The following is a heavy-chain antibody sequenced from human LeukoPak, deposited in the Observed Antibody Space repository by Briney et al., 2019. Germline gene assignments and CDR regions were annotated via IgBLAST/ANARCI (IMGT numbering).Heavy chain of an antibody. Sequence: ASVKVSCKASGYTFTGYYMHWVRQAPGQGLEWMGWISAYNGDTNYAQNLQGRVTMTTDTSTDTAYMELRSLRSNDTAVYYCARDGLSYTNPNNWFDPWGQGTLVTVSS. CDR1: GYTFTGYY. CDR3: ARDGLSYTNPNNWFDP. V-gene: IGHV1-18*04. J-gene: IGHJ5*02. D-gene: IGHD2-2*02. CDR2: ISAYNGDT.